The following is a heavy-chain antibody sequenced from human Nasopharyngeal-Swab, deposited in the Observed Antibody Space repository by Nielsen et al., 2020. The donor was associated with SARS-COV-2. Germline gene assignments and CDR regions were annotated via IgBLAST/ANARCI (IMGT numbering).Heavy chain of an antibody. CDR2: INAGNGNT. CDR1: GFTFSSYG. V-gene: IGHV1-3*01. Sequence: GESLKISCAASGFTFSSYGMHWVRQAPGQRLEWMGWINAGNGNTKYSQKFQGRVTITRDTSASTAYMELSSLRSEDTAVYYCARSTYYYDSSGYSFDYWGQGTLVTVSS. CDR3: ARSTYYYDSSGYSFDY. J-gene: IGHJ4*02. D-gene: IGHD3-22*01.